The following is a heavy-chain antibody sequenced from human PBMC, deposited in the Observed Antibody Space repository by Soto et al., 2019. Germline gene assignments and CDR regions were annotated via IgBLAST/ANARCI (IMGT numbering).Heavy chain of an antibody. V-gene: IGHV3-23*01. CDR3: AKRQGGITMVRGVSYYYYYYMDV. Sequence: GGSLRLSCAASGFTFSSYAMSWVRQAPGKGLEWVSAISGSGGSTYYADSVKGRFTISRDNSKNTLYLQMNSLRAEDTAVYYCAKRQGGITMVRGVSYYYYYYMDVWGKGTTVTVSS. CDR1: GFTFSSYA. CDR2: ISGSGGST. D-gene: IGHD3-10*01. J-gene: IGHJ6*03.